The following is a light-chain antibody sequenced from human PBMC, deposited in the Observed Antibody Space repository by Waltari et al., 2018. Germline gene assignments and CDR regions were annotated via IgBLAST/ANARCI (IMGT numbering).Light chain of an antibody. J-gene: IGKJ4*01. CDR3: QQSGSSPPLT. V-gene: IGKV3-20*01. CDR1: QTVGSSN. CDR2: AAT. Sequence: ESVLTQSPGTLSLSPRERATLSCRASQTVGSSNLAWYQPKPGQAPRLLISAATNRATGIPDRFIGSGSGTDFTLTISRLEPEDFAVDYCQQSGSSPPLTFGGGTKVEIK.